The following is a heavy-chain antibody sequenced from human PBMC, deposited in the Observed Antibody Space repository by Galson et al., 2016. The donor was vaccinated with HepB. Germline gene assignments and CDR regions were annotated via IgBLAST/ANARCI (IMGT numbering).Heavy chain of an antibody. Sequence: SLRLSCAASGFTFGDYAMSWFRQAPGKGLEWVGFIRSEAYGGTIESAASVKGRFTISRDDSKGIAYLQMNSLQTEDTAVYYCARVVDWFGELFGFDYWGQGTLVTVSS. CDR3: ARVVDWFGELFGFDY. V-gene: IGHV3-49*03. D-gene: IGHD3-10*01. CDR2: IRSEAYGGTI. J-gene: IGHJ4*02. CDR1: GFTFGDYA.